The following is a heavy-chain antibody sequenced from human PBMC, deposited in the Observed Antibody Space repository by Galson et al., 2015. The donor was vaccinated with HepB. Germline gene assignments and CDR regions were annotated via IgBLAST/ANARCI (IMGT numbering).Heavy chain of an antibody. J-gene: IGHJ4*02. D-gene: IGHD3-10*01. CDR1: GFTVSHNS. V-gene: IGHV3-66*02. CDR2: IYSGGSI. CDR3: ARVEYYYGSRSKNYFDY. Sequence: SLRLSCAAPGFTVSHNSMSWVRQAPGKGLEWVSIIYSGGSIHYADSVKGRFTISRDNSKNTLYLQMNSLRADDTAVYYCARVEYYYGSRSKNYFDYWGQGTLVTVSS.